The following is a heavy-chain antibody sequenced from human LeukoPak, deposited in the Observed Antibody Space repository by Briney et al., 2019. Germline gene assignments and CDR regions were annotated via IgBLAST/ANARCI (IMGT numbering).Heavy chain of an antibody. CDR3: ARAFYDFWSGPNWFDP. D-gene: IGHD3-3*01. CDR2: IYYSGST. Sequence: PSETLSLTCTVSGGSISSYYWSWIRQPPGKGLEWIGYIYYSGSTNYNTSLKSRVTISVDTSKNQFSLKLSSVTAADTAVYYCARAFYDFWSGPNWFDPWGQGTLVTVSS. CDR1: GGSISSYY. V-gene: IGHV4-59*01. J-gene: IGHJ5*02.